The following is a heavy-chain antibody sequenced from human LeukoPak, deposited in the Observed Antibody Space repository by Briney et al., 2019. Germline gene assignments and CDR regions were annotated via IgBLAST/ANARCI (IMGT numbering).Heavy chain of an antibody. V-gene: IGHV3-74*01. J-gene: IGHJ4*02. CDR1: GFTFSTYG. CDR3: ARDCGSTGCDY. CDR2: ISNDGSTT. D-gene: IGHD2-2*01. Sequence: GGSLRLSCTASGFTFSTYGMHWVRQAPGKGLVWVSRISNDGSTTTYADSVRGRFTISRDNAKNTLYLQMNSLRAEDTAVYYCARDCGSTGCDYWGQGTLVTVSS.